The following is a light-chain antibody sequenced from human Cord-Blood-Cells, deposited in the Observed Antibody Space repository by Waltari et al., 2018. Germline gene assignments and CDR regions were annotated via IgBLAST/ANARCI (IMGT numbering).Light chain of an antibody. CDR2: YKSDSAK. Sequence: QAVLTQPYSLSASPGASASLTCPLRSGTNGGTYRRYWYHQKQGSPPQYLLWYKSDSAKQKVSGVPSRVSGSKDASANAGILLISGLQSGDEADYYCMIWHSSAYVFGTGTKVTVL. CDR1: SGTNGGTYR. CDR3: MIWHSSAYV. V-gene: IGLV5-45*02. J-gene: IGLJ1*01.